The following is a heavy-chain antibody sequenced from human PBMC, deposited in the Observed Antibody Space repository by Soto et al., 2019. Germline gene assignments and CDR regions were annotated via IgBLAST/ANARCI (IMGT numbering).Heavy chain of an antibody. J-gene: IGHJ5*02. CDR2: IDWDDDK. CDR3: ARAFPVNYYDSSGHPGGRFDP. D-gene: IGHD3-22*01. V-gene: IGHV2-70*01. CDR1: GFSLSTSGMC. Sequence: SGPTLVNPTQTLTLTCTFSGFSLSTSGMCVSWIRQPPGKALEWLALIDWDDDKYYSTSLKTRLTISKDTSKNQVVLTMTNMDPVDTATYYCARAFPVNYYDSSGHPGGRFDPWGQGTLVTVSS.